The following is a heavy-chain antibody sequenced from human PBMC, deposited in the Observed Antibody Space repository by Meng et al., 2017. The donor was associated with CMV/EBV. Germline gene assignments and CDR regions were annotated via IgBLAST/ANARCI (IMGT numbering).Heavy chain of an antibody. D-gene: IGHD3-10*01. Sequence: VVSGVGVNKPGAPVTVSCTASGYALTSYGISWLPPAPGQWLEWMGWISAYNGNTNYAQKLQGRVTMTTDTSTSTAYMELRSLRSDDTAVYYCARARVGEEYYFDYWGQGTLVTVSS. V-gene: IGHV1-18*01. CDR1: GYALTSYG. CDR3: ARARVGEEYYFDY. J-gene: IGHJ4*02. CDR2: ISAYNGNT.